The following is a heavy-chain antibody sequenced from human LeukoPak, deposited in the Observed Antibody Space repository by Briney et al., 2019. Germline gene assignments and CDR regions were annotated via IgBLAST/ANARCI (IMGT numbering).Heavy chain of an antibody. Sequence: ASVKVSCKASGYTFTSYGITWVRQAPGQGLEWMGWISAYNGNTNYAQKVQGRVTMTTDTSTSTAYMELRSLRSDDTAVYYCARDGRGVRRGAYYGMDVWGQGTTVTVSS. CDR3: ARDGRGVRRGAYYGMDV. CDR1: GYTFTSYG. J-gene: IGHJ6*02. V-gene: IGHV1-18*01. D-gene: IGHD2-21*01. CDR2: ISAYNGNT.